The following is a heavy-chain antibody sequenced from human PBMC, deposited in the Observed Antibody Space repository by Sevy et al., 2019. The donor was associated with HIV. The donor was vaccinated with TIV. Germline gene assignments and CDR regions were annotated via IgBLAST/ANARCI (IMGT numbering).Heavy chain of an antibody. J-gene: IGHJ3*01. CDR1: GFTFSDYN. CDR3: ARGVRTYDVLDL. CDR2: ISGLSNYI. D-gene: IGHD6-6*01. V-gene: IGHV3-21*01. Sequence: GGSLRLSCAASGFTFSDYNMNCVRQAPGKGLELVSYISGLSNYIYYADSVKGRFSISKDNAKNSQFIPMNSLRAKDTVLYYCARGVRTYDVLDLLGQGTMVTVSS.